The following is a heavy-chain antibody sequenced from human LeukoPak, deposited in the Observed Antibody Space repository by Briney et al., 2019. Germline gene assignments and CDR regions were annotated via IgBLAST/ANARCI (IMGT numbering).Heavy chain of an antibody. V-gene: IGHV3-21*01. D-gene: IGHD3-10*01. CDR1: GFTFSTYS. Sequence: PGGSLRLSCAASGFTFSTYSMNWVRQAPGKGLEWVSSIGGSSTSIYYAGSVKGRFTISRDNAKNSLYLQMNSLRAEDTAVYYCAKDVNVGGDYFDYWGQGTLVTVSS. CDR2: IGGSSTSI. J-gene: IGHJ4*02. CDR3: AKDVNVGGDYFDY.